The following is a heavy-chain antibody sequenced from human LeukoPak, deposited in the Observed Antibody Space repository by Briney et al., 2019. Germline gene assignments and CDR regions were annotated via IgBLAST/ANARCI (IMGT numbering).Heavy chain of an antibody. CDR1: GGSISSGDYY. Sequence: PSETLSLTCTVSGGSISSGDYYWSWIRQPPGKGLEWIGYIYYSGSTYYNPSLKSRVTISVDTSKNQFSLKLSSVTAADTAVYYCARGGGSYFLGPTAFDIWGQGTMVTVSS. J-gene: IGHJ3*02. V-gene: IGHV4-30-4*08. D-gene: IGHD1-26*01. CDR3: ARGGGSYFLGPTAFDI. CDR2: IYYSGST.